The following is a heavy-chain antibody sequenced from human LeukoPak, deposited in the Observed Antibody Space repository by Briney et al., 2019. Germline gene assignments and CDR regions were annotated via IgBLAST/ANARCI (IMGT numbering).Heavy chain of an antibody. J-gene: IGHJ4*02. CDR2: ISGSGGST. CDR1: GFTFSSYA. D-gene: IGHD3-3*01. CDR3: AKFTYSRGYFWSGYLMR. Sequence: GGSLRLSCAASGFTFSSYAMSWVRQAPGKGLEWVSAISGSGGSTYYADSVKGRFTISRDNSKNTLYLQMNSLRAEGTAVYYCAKFTYSRGYFWSGYLMRWGQGTLVTVSS. V-gene: IGHV3-23*01.